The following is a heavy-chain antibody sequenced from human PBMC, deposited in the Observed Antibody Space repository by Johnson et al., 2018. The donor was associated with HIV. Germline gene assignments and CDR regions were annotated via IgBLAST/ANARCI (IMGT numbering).Heavy chain of an antibody. V-gene: IGHV3-33*01. D-gene: IGHD3-16*01. CDR2: IWYDGSNK. J-gene: IGHJ3*02. CDR1: GFTFSSYG. Sequence: QVQLVESGGGVVQPGRPLRLSCAASGFTFSSYGIHWVRQAPGKGLEWVADIWYDGSNKYYANSVKGRFTVSRDNSKNTLYLQMDSLRAEDTAVYYCAILGWGAFDIWGQGTMVTVSS. CDR3: AILGWGAFDI.